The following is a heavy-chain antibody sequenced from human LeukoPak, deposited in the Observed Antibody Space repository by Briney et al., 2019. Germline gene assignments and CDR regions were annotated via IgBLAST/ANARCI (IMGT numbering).Heavy chain of an antibody. CDR3: ARAGTWATDAFDI. D-gene: IGHD1-7*01. Sequence: SETLALTCAVYGGSFSGNYWSWIRQPPGKGLEWIGYIYYSGSTNYNPSLKSRVTISVDTSKNQFSLRLSSVTAADTAVYYCARAGTWATDAFDIWGQGTMVTVSS. V-gene: IGHV4-59*08. CDR1: GGSFSGNY. J-gene: IGHJ3*02. CDR2: IYYSGST.